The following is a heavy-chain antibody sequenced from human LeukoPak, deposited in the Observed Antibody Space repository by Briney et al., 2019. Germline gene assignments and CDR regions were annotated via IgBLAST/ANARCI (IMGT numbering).Heavy chain of an antibody. V-gene: IGHV4-31*03. CDR2: IYYSGST. Sequence: TLSDTRTVSGGSISRSTYYWRWIRQHPGKGLEWIGYIYYSGSTYYTPSLKSRVTISIDTSKNQFSLQLSSVTAADTAVFYCASSAILTAYHTNYSSERSLVTVSS. CDR3: ASSAILTAYHTNY. J-gene: IGHJ4*02. CDR1: GGSISRSTYY. D-gene: IGHD3-9*01.